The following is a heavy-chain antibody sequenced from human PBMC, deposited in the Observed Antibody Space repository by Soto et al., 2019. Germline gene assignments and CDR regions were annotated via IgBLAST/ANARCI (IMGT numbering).Heavy chain of an antibody. J-gene: IGHJ5*02. CDR1: GGTFSSYA. Sequence: GASVKVSCKASGGTFSSYAISWVRQAPGQGLEWMGGIIPIFGTANYAQKFQGRVTITADESTSTAYMELSSLRSEDTAVYYCARDHYPDHDWFDPWGQGTLVTVSS. D-gene: IGHD3-10*01. CDR3: ARDHYPDHDWFDP. V-gene: IGHV1-69*13. CDR2: IIPIFGTA.